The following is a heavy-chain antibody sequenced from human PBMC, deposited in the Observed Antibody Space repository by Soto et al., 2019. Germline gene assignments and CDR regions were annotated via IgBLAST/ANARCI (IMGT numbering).Heavy chain of an antibody. J-gene: IGHJ6*02. V-gene: IGHV1-69*06. CDR1: GGTFNNFA. Sequence: QVQLVQSGAEVKKPGSSVKVSCKASGGTFNNFAINWVRLAPGQGLEWMGGIIPILDSPNYAQKFKDRVTITAEKSTTTAYMELSSLTSDDTAIYYCARGTYCRGIGCYGGYYSYYDMDVWGQGTTVSVSS. CDR2: IIPILDSP. CDR3: ARGTYCRGIGCYGGYYSYYDMDV. D-gene: IGHD2-15*01.